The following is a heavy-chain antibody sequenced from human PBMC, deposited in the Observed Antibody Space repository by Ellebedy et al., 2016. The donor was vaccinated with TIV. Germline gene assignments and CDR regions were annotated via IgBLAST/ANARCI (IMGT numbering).Heavy chain of an antibody. D-gene: IGHD1-26*01. CDR2: IYYSGST. CDR1: DGSISSSSYY. V-gene: IGHV4-39*07. CDR3: ARAGWELLAFDY. Sequence: SETLSLTXTVSDGSISSSSYYWGWIRQPPGKGLEWIGSIYYSGSTYYNPSLKSRVTISVDTSKNQFSLKLSSVTAADTAVYYCARAGWELLAFDYWGQGTLVTVSS. J-gene: IGHJ4*02.